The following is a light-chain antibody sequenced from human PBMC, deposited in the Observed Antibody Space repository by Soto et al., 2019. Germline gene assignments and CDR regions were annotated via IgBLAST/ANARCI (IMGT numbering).Light chain of an antibody. V-gene: IGKV3D-15*01. J-gene: IGKJ4*01. CDR2: GIS. CDR1: QSVNSN. Sequence: EIVMPQSPATLSVSPGERATLSCRASQSVNSNYLAWYQQKPGQAPRLLIYGISKRATDIPDRFSGGGSGTEFSLTISSLQSEDFAVYYCQQYNKWALTFGGGTKVDIK. CDR3: QQYNKWALT.